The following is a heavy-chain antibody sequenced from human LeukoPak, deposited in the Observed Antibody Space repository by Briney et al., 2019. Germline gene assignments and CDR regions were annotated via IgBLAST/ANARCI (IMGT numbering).Heavy chain of an antibody. J-gene: IGHJ4*02. CDR2: MWYDGNNK. CDR1: GFTFSSYG. CDR3: ARDQYYYDNSGYQDGGFDY. V-gene: IGHV3-33*01. D-gene: IGHD3-22*01. Sequence: PGGSLRLSCAASGFTFSSYGMHWVRQAPGKGLEWVAVMWYDGNNKYYADSVKGRFTISRDNSKNTLYLQMNSLRAEGTAVYYCARDQYYYDNSGYQDGGFDYWGQGTLVTVSS.